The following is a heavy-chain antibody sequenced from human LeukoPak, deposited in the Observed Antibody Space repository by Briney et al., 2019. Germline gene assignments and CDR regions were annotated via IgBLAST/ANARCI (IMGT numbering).Heavy chain of an antibody. Sequence: GGSLRLSCAASGFTFSSYAMSWVRQAPGKGLEWVSAISGSGGSTYYADSVKGRFTISRDNSENTLYLQMNSLRAEDTAVYYCAKDGWDYYGSGSQVDYWGQGTLVTVFS. CDR2: ISGSGGST. D-gene: IGHD3-10*01. V-gene: IGHV3-23*01. J-gene: IGHJ4*02. CDR1: GFTFSSYA. CDR3: AKDGWDYYGSGSQVDY.